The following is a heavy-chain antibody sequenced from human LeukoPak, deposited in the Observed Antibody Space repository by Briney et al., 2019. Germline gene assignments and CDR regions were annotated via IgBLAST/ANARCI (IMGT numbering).Heavy chain of an antibody. D-gene: IGHD3-22*01. CDR2: INPNSGGT. Sequence: ASVKVSCKASGYTFTSYYMHWVRQAPGQGLEWMGWINPNSGGTNYAQKFQGRVTMTRDTSISTAYMELRSLRSDDTAVYYCARDPPYYYDSSGYQEGNFDYWGQGTLVTVSS. V-gene: IGHV1-2*02. J-gene: IGHJ4*02. CDR3: ARDPPYYYDSSGYQEGNFDY. CDR1: GYTFTSYY.